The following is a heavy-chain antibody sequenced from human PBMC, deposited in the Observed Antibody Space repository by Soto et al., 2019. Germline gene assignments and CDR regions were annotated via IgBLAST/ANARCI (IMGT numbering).Heavy chain of an antibody. CDR1: GYDFNIYW. V-gene: IGHV5-51*01. J-gene: IGHJ4*02. D-gene: IGHD5-12*01. CDR2: IYPDGSDA. CDR3: ARAGEGGYGGCDAPLAF. Sequence: VQLVQSGAEVKKAGEAQRMSCKALGYDFNIYWIAWVRQMHGGGLEWIGNIYPDGSDAKYNTSLQGQVTYSVDKSVRPAYVQGISLKASDTGIYYCARAGEGGYGGCDAPLAFWGQGNPFNVSS.